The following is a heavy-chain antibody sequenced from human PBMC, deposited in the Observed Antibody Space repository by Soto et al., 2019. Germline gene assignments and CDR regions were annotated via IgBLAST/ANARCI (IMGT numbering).Heavy chain of an antibody. CDR2: INHRGST. D-gene: IGHD1-26*01. CDR3: ARRRLWETHNSLDV. CDR1: GGSFSGYY. J-gene: IGHJ6*02. Sequence: SETLSLTCGVYGGSFSGYYWSWIRQPPGKGLEWIGDINHRGSTNYKSSLKSRVTISVDTSKKEISLKLNSVTAADTAVYYCARRRLWETHNSLDVWGQGTSVTVSS. V-gene: IGHV4-34*01.